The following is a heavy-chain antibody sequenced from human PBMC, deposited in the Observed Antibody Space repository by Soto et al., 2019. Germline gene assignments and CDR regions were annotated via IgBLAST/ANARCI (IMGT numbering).Heavy chain of an antibody. J-gene: IGHJ6*02. Sequence: PGESLKISCKGSGYSFTSYWIGWVCQMPGKGLEWMGIIYPGDSDTRYSPSFQGQVTISADKSISTAYLQWSSLKASDTAMYYCARSSESPKYCSGGSCYADYYYYGMDVWGQRTTVTVSS. D-gene: IGHD2-15*01. CDR2: IYPGDSDT. CDR3: ARSSESPKYCSGGSCYADYYYYGMDV. V-gene: IGHV5-51*01. CDR1: GYSFTSYW.